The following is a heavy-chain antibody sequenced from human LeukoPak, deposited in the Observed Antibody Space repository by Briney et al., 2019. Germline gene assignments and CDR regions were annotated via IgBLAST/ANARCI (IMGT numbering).Heavy chain of an antibody. J-gene: IGHJ4*02. CDR2: IYTSGNT. Sequence: SETLSLTCTVSGGSISSYYWSWIRQRAGKGLEWIGRIYTSGNTNYNPSLKSRVTMSVDTSKNQFSLKLTSMTAADTAVYYCARENSGNYRGFDYWGQGILVTVSS. V-gene: IGHV4-4*07. CDR3: ARENSGNYRGFDY. D-gene: IGHD1-26*01. CDR1: GGSISSYY.